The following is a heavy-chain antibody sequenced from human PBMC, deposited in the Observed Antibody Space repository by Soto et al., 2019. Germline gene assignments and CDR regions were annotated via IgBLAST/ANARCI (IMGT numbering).Heavy chain of an antibody. CDR1: GGSVTSGTYY. V-gene: IGHV4-61*01. Sequence: LSRTCTASGGSVTSGTYYWSWILQPPGKGLEWIGRIYYSGSTNYNPSLKSRVTISVDASKNQFSLKLSSVTAADTAIYYCARGPVVTPFVDYWGQGTLVTVSS. CDR2: IYYSGST. CDR3: ARGPVVTPFVDY. J-gene: IGHJ4*02. D-gene: IGHD2-21*02.